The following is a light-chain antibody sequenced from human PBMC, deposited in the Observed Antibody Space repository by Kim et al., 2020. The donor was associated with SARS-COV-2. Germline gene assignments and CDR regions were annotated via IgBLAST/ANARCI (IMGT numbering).Light chain of an antibody. J-gene: IGKJ2*01. CDR2: GAS. CDR1: QSVSSN. Sequence: EIGMTHSPATLSVSPGERVTLSCRASQSVSSNLAWYQQKPGQAPRLLMYGASTRATGIPARFSGSGSGTEFTLTISSLQSEDFAVYYCQQYNNWPLMYTFGQGTKLEI. V-gene: IGKV3-15*01. CDR3: QQYNNWPLMYT.